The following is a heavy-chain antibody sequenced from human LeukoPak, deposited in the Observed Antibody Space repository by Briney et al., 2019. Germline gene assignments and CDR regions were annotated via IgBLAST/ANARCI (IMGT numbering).Heavy chain of an antibody. Sequence: SQTLSLTCTVSGGSISSGDYYWNWIRQHPEKGLEWIGYIFYSGSAYYNPSLKSRVTISVDTSKNQFSLKLSSVTAADTAVYYCARGSTLIRSFDYWGQGTLVTVSS. CDR2: IFYSGSA. CDR3: ARGSTLIRSFDY. CDR1: GGSISSGDYY. J-gene: IGHJ4*02. D-gene: IGHD3-10*01. V-gene: IGHV4-31*03.